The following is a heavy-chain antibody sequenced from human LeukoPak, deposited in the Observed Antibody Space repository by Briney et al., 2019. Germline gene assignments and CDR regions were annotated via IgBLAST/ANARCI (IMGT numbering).Heavy chain of an antibody. J-gene: IGHJ4*02. V-gene: IGHV3-48*04. CDR2: ISSSSCTI. CDR1: GFTFSSYW. D-gene: IGHD3-22*01. CDR3: ARGGGRAYDSSGNDY. Sequence: PGGSLRLSCAASGFTFSSYWMHWVRQAPGKGLAWVSYISSSSCTIYYADSVKGRFTISRDNAKNSLYLQMNSPRAEDTAVYYCARGGGRAYDSSGNDYWGQGTLVTVSS.